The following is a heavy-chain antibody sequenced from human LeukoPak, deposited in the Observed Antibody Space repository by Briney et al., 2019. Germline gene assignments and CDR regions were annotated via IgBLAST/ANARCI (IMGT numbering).Heavy chain of an antibody. CDR1: GFTFSSYW. J-gene: IGHJ5*02. CDR2: IKQDGSEK. CDR3: AREYSRSTQNWFDP. Sequence: GGSLRLSCAASGFTFSSYWMSWVRQAPGKGLEWVANIKQDGSEKYYVDSVKGRFTISRDNAKNSLYLQMNTLRVEDTAMYYCAREYSRSTQNWFDPWGQGTLVTVSS. D-gene: IGHD6-13*01. V-gene: IGHV3-7*01.